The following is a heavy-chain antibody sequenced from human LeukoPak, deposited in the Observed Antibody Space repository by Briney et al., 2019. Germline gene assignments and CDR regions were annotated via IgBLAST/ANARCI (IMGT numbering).Heavy chain of an antibody. CDR1: GFIFRSYT. J-gene: IGHJ4*02. V-gene: IGHV3-48*01. D-gene: IGHD3-3*01. Sequence: QPGGSLRLSCAASGFIFRSYTMNWVRQAPGKGLEWVSDISSSGSTIHYAASVKGRPTISRDNAENSLYLQMTSLRGDDTAVYYCARDEPIGVVSGWGQGTLVTVSS. CDR2: ISSSGSTI. CDR3: ARDEPIGVVSG.